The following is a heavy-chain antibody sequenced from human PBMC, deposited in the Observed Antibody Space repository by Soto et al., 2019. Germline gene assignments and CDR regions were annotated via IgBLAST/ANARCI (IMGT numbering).Heavy chain of an antibody. D-gene: IGHD6-19*01. CDR3: AREVDSSGWYQGYFQH. CDR2: ISAYNGNT. J-gene: IGHJ1*01. Sequence: GASVKVSCKASGYTFTSYGISWVRQAPGQGLEWMGWISAYNGNTNYAQKLQGRVTMTTDTSTSTAYMELRSLRSDDTAVYYCAREVDSSGWYQGYFQHWGQGTLVTVSS. V-gene: IGHV1-18*01. CDR1: GYTFTSYG.